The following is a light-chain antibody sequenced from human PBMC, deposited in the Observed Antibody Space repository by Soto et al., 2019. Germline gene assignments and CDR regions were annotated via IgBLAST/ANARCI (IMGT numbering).Light chain of an antibody. CDR1: SSDVGGYNY. CDR3: SSYTNSPFDV. V-gene: IGLV2-14*01. Sequence: QSALTQPASVSGSPGQSITISCTGTSSDVGGYNYVSWYQQHPGKAPQLIIYGVSNRPSGVSNRFSGSKSGNTASLTISGLQAEDEADYHCSSYTNSPFDVFGSGTKLTVL. CDR2: GVS. J-gene: IGLJ1*01.